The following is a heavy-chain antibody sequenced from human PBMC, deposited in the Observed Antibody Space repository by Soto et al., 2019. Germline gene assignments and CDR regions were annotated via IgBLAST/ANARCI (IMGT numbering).Heavy chain of an antibody. V-gene: IGHV4-59*01. CDR2: IYYSGST. Sequence: SETLSLTCTVSGGSISSYYWSWIRQPPGKGLEWIGYIYYSGSTNYNPSLKSRVTISVDTSKNQLSLKLSSVTAADTAVYYCARSGGSRYGWFDPWSQGTQVTVSS. D-gene: IGHD2-15*01. CDR1: GGSISSYY. CDR3: ARSGGSRYGWFDP. J-gene: IGHJ5*02.